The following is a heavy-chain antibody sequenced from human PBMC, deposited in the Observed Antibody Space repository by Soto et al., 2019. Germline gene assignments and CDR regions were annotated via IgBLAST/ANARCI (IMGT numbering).Heavy chain of an antibody. V-gene: IGHV5-51*01. CDR2: IYPGDSDT. CDR1: GYSFSNYW. CDR3: ARGGPNGDYYTGMGV. D-gene: IGHD2-8*01. Sequence: GESLKISCKGSGYSFSNYWIGWVRQMPGKGLEWMGIIYPGDSDTRYDPSFQGQVTISDDKSTSTAYLQWSSLKASDTATYYCARGGPNGDYYTGMGVWGQGTTVTVSS. J-gene: IGHJ6*02.